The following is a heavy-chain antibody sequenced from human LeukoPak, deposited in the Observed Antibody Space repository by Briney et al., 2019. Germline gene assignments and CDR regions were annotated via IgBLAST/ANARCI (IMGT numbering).Heavy chain of an antibody. D-gene: IGHD6-19*01. CDR1: GFSFSSYA. Sequence: GGSLRLSCAASGFSFSSYAMSWVRQAPGKGLEWVSGINWNGGSTGYVDSVKGRFTISRDNAKNSLHLQMNSLRAEDTALYYCARDISSGWYFDYWGQGTLVTVSS. CDR2: INWNGGST. V-gene: IGHV3-20*04. CDR3: ARDISSGWYFDY. J-gene: IGHJ4*02.